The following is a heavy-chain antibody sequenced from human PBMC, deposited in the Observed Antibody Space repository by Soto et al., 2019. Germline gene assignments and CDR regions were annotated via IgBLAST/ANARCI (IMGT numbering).Heavy chain of an antibody. D-gene: IGHD3-10*01. CDR2: LYYTGRT. Sequence: SETLSLTCTVSGGSISSGTYYWGWIRQPPGKGLEWIGSLYYTGRTYYSPSLKSQVTISVDTSKNHFSLNLTSVTAADTAVYYCARRLARGVIGWFDPWGQGTLVTVSS. V-gene: IGHV4-39*02. CDR1: GGSISSGTYY. CDR3: ARRLARGVIGWFDP. J-gene: IGHJ5*02.